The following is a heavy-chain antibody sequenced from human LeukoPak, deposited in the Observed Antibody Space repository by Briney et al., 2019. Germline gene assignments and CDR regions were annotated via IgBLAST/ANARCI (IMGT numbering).Heavy chain of an antibody. D-gene: IGHD1-1*01. Sequence: GGSLRLSCAGSGFTFSTHGMNWVRQAPGKGLEWVSGVTPSGDPTYYADSVKGRFTISRDNSKNTLYLQMNSLRAEDTAVYYCAKVANWNDVYADYWGQGTLVTVSS. CDR1: GFTFSTHG. CDR2: VTPSGDPT. J-gene: IGHJ4*02. CDR3: AKVANWNDVYADY. V-gene: IGHV3-23*01.